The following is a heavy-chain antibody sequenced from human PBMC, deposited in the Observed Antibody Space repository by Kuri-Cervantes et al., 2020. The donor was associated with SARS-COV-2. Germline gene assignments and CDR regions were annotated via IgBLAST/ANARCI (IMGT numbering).Heavy chain of an antibody. Sequence: GGSLRLSCAASGFTFSSYSMNWVRQAPGKGLEWVSSISSSSSYIYYADSVKGRFTISRDNAKNSLYLQVNSLRAEDTAVYYCAREHMFEYCFDFWGQGALVTVSS. V-gene: IGHV3-21*04. CDR2: ISSSSSYI. CDR3: AREHMFEYCFDF. CDR1: GFTFSSYS. D-gene: IGHD3-10*02. J-gene: IGHJ4*02.